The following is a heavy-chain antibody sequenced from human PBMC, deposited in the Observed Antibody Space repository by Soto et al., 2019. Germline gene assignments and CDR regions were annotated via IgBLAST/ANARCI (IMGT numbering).Heavy chain of an antibody. Sequence: PGGSLRLSCAASGFTFSSYWMHWVRQAPGKGLVWVSRINSDGSSTSYADSVKGRFTISRDNAKNTLYLQMNSLRAEDTAVYYCARDLRYSSGWFYYYYGMDVWGQGTTVTVS. J-gene: IGHJ6*02. CDR2: INSDGSST. V-gene: IGHV3-74*01. D-gene: IGHD6-19*01. CDR1: GFTFSSYW. CDR3: ARDLRYSSGWFYYYYGMDV.